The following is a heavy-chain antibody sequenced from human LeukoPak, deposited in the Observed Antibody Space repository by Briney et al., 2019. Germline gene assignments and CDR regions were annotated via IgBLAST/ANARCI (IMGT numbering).Heavy chain of an antibody. CDR2: INEDGSEK. D-gene: IGHD3-16*01. V-gene: IGHV3-7*01. J-gene: IGHJ4*02. Sequence: GGSLRLSCVSSGFSFSTFWMTWGRQAPGKGPEWVANINEDGSEKYYVDSVKGRFTISRDNGKNSLFLDMNSLRADDTALYFCVQGGHLDWWGQGAPVTVSS. CDR3: VQGGHLDW. CDR1: GFSFSTFW.